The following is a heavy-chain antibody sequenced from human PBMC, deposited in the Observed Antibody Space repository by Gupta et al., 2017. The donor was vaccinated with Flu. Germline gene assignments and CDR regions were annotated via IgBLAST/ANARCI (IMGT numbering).Heavy chain of an antibody. CDR2: ISSDSVGR. CDR3: AKFDSSAFPEN. D-gene: IGHD3-22*01. J-gene: IGHJ4*02. CDR1: FTFSTSA. V-gene: IGHV3-23*01. Sequence: FTFSTSAMSWVRQAPGKGLEWVSSISSDSVGRYYADSVKGRFTISRDNSDNPVYLQMTSLRVADTAVYFCAKFDSSAFPENWGQGTPVHVSS.